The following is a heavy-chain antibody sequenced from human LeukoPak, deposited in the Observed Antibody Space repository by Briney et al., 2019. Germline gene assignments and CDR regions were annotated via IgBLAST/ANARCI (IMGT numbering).Heavy chain of an antibody. CDR1: GGSISSYY. D-gene: IGHD6-19*01. J-gene: IGHJ4*02. CDR2: IFYSGRT. V-gene: IGHV4-59*01. Sequence: SETLSLTCAVSGGSISSYYWSWIRQPPGKGLEWIGYIFYSGRTNYNPSLKSRVTISVDTSKNQFSLKLSSVTAADTAVYYCANLAVAGTRDYWGQGTLVTVSS. CDR3: ANLAVAGTRDY.